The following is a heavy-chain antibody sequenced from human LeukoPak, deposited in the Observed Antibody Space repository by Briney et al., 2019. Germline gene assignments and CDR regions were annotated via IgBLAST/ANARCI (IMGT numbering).Heavy chain of an antibody. D-gene: IGHD4/OR15-4a*01. Sequence: GGSLRLSCAASGLMVTGSWMNWVRQAPGKGLEWVSCISSSSSTIYYADSVKGRFTISRDNAKNSLYLQMNSLRAEDTAVYYCARVPNTSPDYWGQGTLVTVSS. CDR3: ARVPNTSPDY. CDR1: GLMVTGSW. J-gene: IGHJ4*02. CDR2: ISSSSSTI. V-gene: IGHV3-48*01.